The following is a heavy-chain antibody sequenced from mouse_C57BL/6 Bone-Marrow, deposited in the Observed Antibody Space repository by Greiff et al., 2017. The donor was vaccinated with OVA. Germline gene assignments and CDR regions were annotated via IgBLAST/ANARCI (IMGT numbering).Heavy chain of an antibody. CDR2: IYPGSGST. D-gene: IGHD2-5*01. Sequence: QVQLQQPGAELVKPGASVKMSCKASGYTFTSYWITWVKQRPGQGLEWIGDIYPGSGSTNYNEKFKSKATLTVDTSSSTAYMQLSSLTSEDSAFDDCARPYSNNERAWFAYWGQGTLVTVSA. CDR3: ARPYSNNERAWFAY. V-gene: IGHV1-55*01. CDR1: GYTFTSYW. J-gene: IGHJ3*01.